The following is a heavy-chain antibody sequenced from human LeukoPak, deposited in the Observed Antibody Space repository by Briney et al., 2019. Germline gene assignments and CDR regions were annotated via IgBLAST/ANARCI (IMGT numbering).Heavy chain of an antibody. V-gene: IGHV4-59*08. D-gene: IGHD2-15*01. CDR3: ASHSSGGVCSGGSCYIFDY. Sequence: PSETLSLTCSVSGGSIGSYYWSWLRQPPGKGLEWIGYIYYSGSTNYNPSLKSRVTISVDTSKNQFSLKLSSVTASDNEVYYCASHSSGGVCSGGSCYIFDYWGQGTLVTVSS. CDR2: IYYSGST. J-gene: IGHJ4*02. CDR1: GGSIGSYY.